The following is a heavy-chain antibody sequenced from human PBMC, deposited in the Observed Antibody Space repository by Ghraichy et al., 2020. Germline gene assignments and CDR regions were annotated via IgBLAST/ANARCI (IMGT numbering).Heavy chain of an antibody. CDR1: GFTFNRYD. CDR3: TRSGQRYFHGLDV. V-gene: IGHV3-13*01. J-gene: IGHJ6*02. CDR2: IGTAGDT. Sequence: GGSLRLSCAASGFTFNRYDMHWVRQATGKGLEWVSAIGTAGDTHYTDSVKGRFTISREDVKNTFYLQMNSLRAGDTAVYYCTRSGQRYFHGLDVWGQGTTVTVSS. D-gene: IGHD1-14*01.